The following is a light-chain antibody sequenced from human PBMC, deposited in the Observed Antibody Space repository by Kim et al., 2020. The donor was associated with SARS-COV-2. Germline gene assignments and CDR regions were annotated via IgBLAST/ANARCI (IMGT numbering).Light chain of an antibody. Sequence: ELTQPPSASETPEQTVTISCSGSHSNIASHTVSWYQQVPGTAPRLLIHNDNQRPSGVPDRFFGSKSGPSASLAIIGLQSEDEADYYCAVWDDSLNLVFGGGTKVTVL. V-gene: IGLV1-44*01. J-gene: IGLJ2*01. CDR2: NDN. CDR3: AVWDDSLNLV. CDR1: HSNIASHT.